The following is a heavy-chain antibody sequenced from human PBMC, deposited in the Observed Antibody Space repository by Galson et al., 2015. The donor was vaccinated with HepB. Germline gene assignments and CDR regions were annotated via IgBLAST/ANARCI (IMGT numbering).Heavy chain of an antibody. D-gene: IGHD4-17*01. V-gene: IGHV1-69*08. Sequence: SVKVSCKASGGALHTFSLNWVRQAPGQGLEWMGRIMPFLGTTNYAQKFQGRVTITADKSTATAFMQLGRLKFEDTATYFCARDVGGDYHFDHWGQGTLVTV. CDR1: GGALHTFS. CDR3: ARDVGGDYHFDH. CDR2: IMPFLGTT. J-gene: IGHJ4*02.